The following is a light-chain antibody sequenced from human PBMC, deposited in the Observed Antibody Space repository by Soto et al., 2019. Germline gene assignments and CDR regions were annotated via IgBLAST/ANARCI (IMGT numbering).Light chain of an antibody. Sequence: EIVLTQSPGTLSLSPGERATLSCRASQSVSSNLAWYQQKPGQAPRLLIYGASTRATGIPARFSGSGSGTEFTLTISSLQSEDFAVYYCQQYNNWPPVPFGPGTKVDIK. CDR3: QQYNNWPPVP. J-gene: IGKJ3*01. CDR2: GAS. V-gene: IGKV3-15*01. CDR1: QSVSSN.